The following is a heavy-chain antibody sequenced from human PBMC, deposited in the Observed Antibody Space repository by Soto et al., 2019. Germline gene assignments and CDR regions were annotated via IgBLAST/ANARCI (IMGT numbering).Heavy chain of an antibody. CDR2: IYYSGST. J-gene: IGHJ6*02. D-gene: IGHD3-22*01. CDR1: GGSISSSSYY. V-gene: IGHV4-39*01. Sequence: SETLSLTCTVSGGSISSSSYYWGWIRQPPGKGLEWIGSIYYSGSTYYNPSLKSRVTISVETSKNQFSLKLSSVTAADTAVYYCARVRYYYDSSGYSGYYYYGMDVWGQGTTVT. CDR3: ARVRYYYDSSGYSGYYYYGMDV.